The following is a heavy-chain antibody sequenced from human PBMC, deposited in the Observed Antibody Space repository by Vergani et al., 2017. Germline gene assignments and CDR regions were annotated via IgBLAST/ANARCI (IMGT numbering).Heavy chain of an antibody. CDR1: GFTFSSYS. CDR2: ISSSSSYI. CDR3: ARVLAGVLWFGESGEYGEDLVPNYYYGMDV. V-gene: IGHV3-21*01. D-gene: IGHD3-10*01. Sequence: EVQLVESGGGLVKPGGSLRLSCAASGFTFSSYSMNWVRQAPGKGLEWVSSISSSSSYIYYADSVKGRFTISRDNAKNSLYLQMNSLRAEDTAVYYCARVLAGVLWFGESGEYGEDLVPNYYYGMDVWGQGTTVTVSS. J-gene: IGHJ6*02.